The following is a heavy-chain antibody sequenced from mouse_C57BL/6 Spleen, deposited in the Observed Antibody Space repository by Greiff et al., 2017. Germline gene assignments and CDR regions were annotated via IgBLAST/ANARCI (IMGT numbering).Heavy chain of an antibody. J-gene: IGHJ2*01. CDR3: AKHYYGSSLGIFDY. D-gene: IGHD1-1*01. Sequence: VQLQQSGAELVKPGASVKISCKASGYAFSSYWMNWVKQRPGKGLEWIGQIYPGDGDTNYNRKFKGKATLTADNSSSTAYMQLSSLTSEDSAVYFCAKHYYGSSLGIFDYWGQGTTLTVSS. V-gene: IGHV1-80*01. CDR1: GYAFSSYW. CDR2: IYPGDGDT.